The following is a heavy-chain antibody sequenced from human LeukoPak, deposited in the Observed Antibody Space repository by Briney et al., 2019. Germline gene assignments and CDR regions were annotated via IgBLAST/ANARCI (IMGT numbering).Heavy chain of an antibody. CDR2: IYYSGST. D-gene: IGHD2-15*01. V-gene: IGHV4-39*01. CDR1: GGSISSSSYY. CDR3: ARRSGRDHYGMDV. J-gene: IGHJ6*02. Sequence: SETLSLTCTVSGGSISSSSYYWGWIRQPPGKGLEWIGSIYYSGSTYYNPSLKSRVTISVDTSKNQFSLKLSSGTAADTAVYYCARRSGRDHYGMDVWGQGTTVTVSS.